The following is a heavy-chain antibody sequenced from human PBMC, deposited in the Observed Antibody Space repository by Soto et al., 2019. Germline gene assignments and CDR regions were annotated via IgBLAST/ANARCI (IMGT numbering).Heavy chain of an antibody. CDR1: GYTFTSYG. V-gene: IGHV1-18*01. Sequence: ASVKVSCKASGYTFTSYGISWVRQAPGQGLEWMGGVSTYNGNTNCTQTRQCRVSMTTDTSTSAAYMELRSLRSDDTAVYYCPRDREYNWTYTWFDPWGQETLVTVSS. D-gene: IGHD1-20*01. CDR2: VSTYNGNT. CDR3: PRDREYNWTYTWFDP. J-gene: IGHJ5*02.